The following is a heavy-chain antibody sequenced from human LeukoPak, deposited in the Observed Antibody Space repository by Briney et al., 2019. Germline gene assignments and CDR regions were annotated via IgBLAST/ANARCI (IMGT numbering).Heavy chain of an antibody. CDR3: ARGRHGRVLRWLQRGGVGYFDY. J-gene: IGHJ4*02. Sequence: SETLSLTCAVYGGSFSGYYWSWIRQPPGKGLEWIGEINHSGSTNYNPSLKSRVTISVDTSKNQFSLKLSSVTAADTAVYYCARGRHGRVLRWLQRGGVGYFDYWGQGTLVTVSS. CDR2: INHSGST. CDR1: GGSFSGYY. D-gene: IGHD5-24*01. V-gene: IGHV4-34*01.